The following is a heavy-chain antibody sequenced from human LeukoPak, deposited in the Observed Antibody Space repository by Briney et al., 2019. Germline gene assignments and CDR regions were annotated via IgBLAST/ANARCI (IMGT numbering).Heavy chain of an antibody. J-gene: IGHJ6*02. CDR3: ARQWGSGWYGEKYYYYGMDV. Sequence: SETLSLTCTVSGGSISSSSYYWGWIRQPPGKGLEWIGNIYYSGDTYYNPALKSRVTISVDTSKNQFSLKLRSVTAADTAVYYCARQWGSGWYGEKYYYYGMDVWGQGTTVTVPS. CDR1: GGSISSSSYY. V-gene: IGHV4-39*01. D-gene: IGHD6-19*01. CDR2: IYYSGDT.